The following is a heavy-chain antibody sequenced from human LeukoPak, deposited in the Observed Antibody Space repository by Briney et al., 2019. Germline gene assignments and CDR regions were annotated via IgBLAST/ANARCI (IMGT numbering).Heavy chain of an antibody. Sequence: GRPLRLSCAASGFTFSAYSMNWVRQAPGEVREWVSSIGAAGSHIYYSDSMKGRFTISRDNAKSSLFLQMNSLRAGDTGIYYCVRVGSGATRADTLDLWGQGTMVTVSS. D-gene: IGHD6-19*01. V-gene: IGHV3-21*01. CDR2: IGAAGSHI. CDR3: VRVGSGATRADTLDL. CDR1: GFTFSAYS. J-gene: IGHJ3*01.